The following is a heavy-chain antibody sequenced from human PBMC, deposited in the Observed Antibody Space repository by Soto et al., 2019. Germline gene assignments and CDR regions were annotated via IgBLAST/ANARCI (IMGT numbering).Heavy chain of an antibody. V-gene: IGHV3-21*01. CDR2: ISSSSSYI. Sequence: VQLVESGGGLVKPGGSLRLSCAASGFTFSSYSMNWVRQAPGKGLEWFSSISSSSSYIYYADSVKGRFTISRDNAKNSLYLQMNSLRAEDTAVYYCARAKNGAAHYWGQGTLVTVSS. D-gene: IGHD6-6*01. J-gene: IGHJ4*02. CDR1: GFTFSSYS. CDR3: ARAKNGAAHY.